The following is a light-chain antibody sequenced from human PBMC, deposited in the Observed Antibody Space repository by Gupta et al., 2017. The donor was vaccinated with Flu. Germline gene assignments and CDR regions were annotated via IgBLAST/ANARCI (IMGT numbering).Light chain of an antibody. J-gene: IGKJ2*01. CDR3: QQENSYPHT. Sequence: PSTLSASVGDRVTITCRASQSISSWLAWYQQKPGKAPKLLIYKASSLESGVPSRFSGSGSGTEFTLTISSLQPDDFATYYCQQENSYPHTFGQGTKLEIK. CDR2: KAS. CDR1: QSISSW. V-gene: IGKV1-5*03.